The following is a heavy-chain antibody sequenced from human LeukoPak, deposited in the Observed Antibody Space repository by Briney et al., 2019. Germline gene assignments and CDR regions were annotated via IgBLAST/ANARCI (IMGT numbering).Heavy chain of an antibody. V-gene: IGHV3-48*02. CDR2: ISSRSSSI. Sequence: GGSLRLSCVVSGFTFSNYSMNWVRQAPGKGLEWVSYISSRSSSIYYLDSVKGRFTISRDNAKNSLYLQMNSLRDEDTAVYYCARTYCSGGSCYSGAFDIWGQGTIVTVSS. D-gene: IGHD2-15*01. CDR3: ARTYCSGGSCYSGAFDI. CDR1: GFTFSNYS. J-gene: IGHJ3*02.